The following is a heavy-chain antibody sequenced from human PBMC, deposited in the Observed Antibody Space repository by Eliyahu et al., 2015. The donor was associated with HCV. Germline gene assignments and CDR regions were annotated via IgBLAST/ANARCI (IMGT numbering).Heavy chain of an antibody. CDR2: ISGSGGST. Sequence: EVQLLESGGGLVQPGGSLRLSCAASGFXFXSXAMXWVRQAPGKGLEWVSAISGSGGSTYYADSVKGRFTISRDNSKNTLYLQMNSLRAEDTAVYYCAKDWKKYCTNGVCTIGWYFDLWGRGTLVTVSS. CDR3: AKDWKKYCTNGVCTIGWYFDL. J-gene: IGHJ2*01. D-gene: IGHD2-8*01. V-gene: IGHV3-23*01. CDR1: GFXFXSXA.